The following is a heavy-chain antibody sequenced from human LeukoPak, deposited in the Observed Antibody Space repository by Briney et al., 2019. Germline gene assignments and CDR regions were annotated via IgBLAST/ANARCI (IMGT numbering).Heavy chain of an antibody. V-gene: IGHV3-30-3*01. CDR1: EFTFSNYA. Sequence: GGSLRLSCAASEFTFSNYAFHWVRQAPGKGLEWVAVISYDGSSKYYADSVEGRFTISRDNSKNTLYLQMNSLRTEDTAVYYCARDQSAGYSSSGSSSWGRLGDWGQGTLVTVSS. D-gene: IGHD6-13*01. J-gene: IGHJ4*02. CDR2: ISYDGSSK. CDR3: ARDQSAGYSSSGSSSWGRLGD.